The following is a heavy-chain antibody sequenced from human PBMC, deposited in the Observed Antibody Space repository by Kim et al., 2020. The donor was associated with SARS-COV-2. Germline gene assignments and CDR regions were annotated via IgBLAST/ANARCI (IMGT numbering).Heavy chain of an antibody. V-gene: IGHV3-43*02. CDR1: GFTFDDYA. CDR2: ISGDGGST. CDR3: AGGYSGYDSGDY. D-gene: IGHD5-12*01. Sequence: GGSLRLSCAASGFTFDDYAMHWVRQAPGKGLEWVSLISGDGGSTYYADSVKGRFTISRDNSKNSLYLQMNSLRTEDTALYYCAGGYSGYDSGDYWGQGTLVTVSS. J-gene: IGHJ4*02.